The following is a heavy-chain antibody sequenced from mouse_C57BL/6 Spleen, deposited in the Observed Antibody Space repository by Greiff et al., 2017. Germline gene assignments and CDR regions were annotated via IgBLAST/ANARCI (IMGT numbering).Heavy chain of an antibody. CDR2: ISYDGSN. Sequence: EVQLVESGPGLVKPSQSLSLTCSVTGYSITSGYYWNWIRQFPGNKLEWMGYISYDGSNNYNPSLKNRISITRDTSKNQFFLKLNSVTTEDTATYYCARDGGLRRSYWGQGTLVTVSA. J-gene: IGHJ3*01. CDR1: GYSITSGYY. V-gene: IGHV3-6*01. D-gene: IGHD2-4*01. CDR3: ARDGGLRRSY.